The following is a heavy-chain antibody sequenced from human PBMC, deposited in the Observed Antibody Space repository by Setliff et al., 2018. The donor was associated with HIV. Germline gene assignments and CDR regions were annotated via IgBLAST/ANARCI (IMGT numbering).Heavy chain of an antibody. CDR2: IHHSGTT. Sequence: SETLSLTCAVSGYSISSGYYWAWLRQSPGKGLDWIGSIHHSGTTYYNPSLKSRVTISVDTSKNQFSLKLSSVTAADTAVYYCARAAAATGLRGWGRGTLVTVSS. V-gene: IGHV4-38-2*01. CDR1: GYSISSGYY. J-gene: IGHJ2*01. D-gene: IGHD6-13*01. CDR3: ARAAAATGLRG.